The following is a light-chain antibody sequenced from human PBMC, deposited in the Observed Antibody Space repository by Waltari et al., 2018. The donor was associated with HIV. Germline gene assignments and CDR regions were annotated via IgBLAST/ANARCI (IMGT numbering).Light chain of an antibody. Sequence: ALTHPPSASASPVQSVPPSCPGTRRSVGLLPRVSWYHQPPGTAPQLILYDLNNRPAGVPDRFAGSKSGNTAPLTISGHQAEDEAVYHCSSYTTRNTCVFGTGTLVTVL. CDR3: SSYTTRNTCV. CDR2: DLN. V-gene: IGLV2-18*02. CDR1: RRSVGLLPR. J-gene: IGLJ1*01.